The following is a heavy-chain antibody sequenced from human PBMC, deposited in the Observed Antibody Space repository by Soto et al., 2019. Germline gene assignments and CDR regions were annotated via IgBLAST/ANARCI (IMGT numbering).Heavy chain of an antibody. CDR2: IDWEDTK. Sequence: SGPTLVNPTQTLTLTCTVSGFSLSGTGMRVTWIRQPPGKALEWLARIDWEDTKLYSTSLKTRLSISKDTSKNQVVLTMTNMDPADTATYYCARAFYGMDVWGPGTTVTVSS. CDR1: GFSLSGTGMR. V-gene: IGHV2-70*04. CDR3: ARAFYGMDV. J-gene: IGHJ6*02.